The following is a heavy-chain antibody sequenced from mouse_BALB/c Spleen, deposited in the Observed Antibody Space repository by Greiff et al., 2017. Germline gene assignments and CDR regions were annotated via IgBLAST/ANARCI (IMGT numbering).Heavy chain of an antibody. CDR1: GFTFTDYY. J-gene: IGHJ4*01. CDR2: IRNKANGYTT. D-gene: IGHD1-1*01. Sequence: EVQGVESGGGLVQPGGSRKLSCATSGFTFTDYYMSWVRQPPGKALEWLGFIRNKANGYTTEYSASVKGRFTISRDNSQSILYLQMNTLRAEDSATYYCARDIRGSRDAMDYWGQGTSVTVSS. V-gene: IGHV7-3*02. CDR3: ARDIRGSRDAMDY.